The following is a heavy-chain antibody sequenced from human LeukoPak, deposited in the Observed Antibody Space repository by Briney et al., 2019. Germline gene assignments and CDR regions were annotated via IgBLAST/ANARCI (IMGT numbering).Heavy chain of an antibody. CDR1: GYSFTGYW. Sequence: GESLKISCKGSGYSFTGYWIGWVRQMPGKGLEWMGIIYPGDSDTRYSPSFQGQVTISADKSISTAYLQWSSLKASDTAMYYCASSHHILWFGELGRSGFDPWGQGTLVTVSS. CDR2: IYPGDSDT. V-gene: IGHV5-51*01. J-gene: IGHJ5*02. CDR3: ASSHHILWFGELGRSGFDP. D-gene: IGHD3-10*01.